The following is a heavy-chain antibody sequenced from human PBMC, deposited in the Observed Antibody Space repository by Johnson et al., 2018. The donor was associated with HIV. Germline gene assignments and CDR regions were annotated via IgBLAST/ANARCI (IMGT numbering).Heavy chain of an antibody. Sequence: EVQLVESGGVVVQPGGSLRLSCAASGFTFDDYGISWVRQAPGKGLEWVSGINWNGISTGYADSVKGRFTISRDNAKNSLYLQMNSLRPEDTALYYCAREHSLQSSSLDIWGQGTVVTVSS. CDR1: GFTFDDYG. CDR2: INWNGIST. D-gene: IGHD6-6*01. V-gene: IGHV3-20*04. CDR3: AREHSLQSSSLDI. J-gene: IGHJ3*02.